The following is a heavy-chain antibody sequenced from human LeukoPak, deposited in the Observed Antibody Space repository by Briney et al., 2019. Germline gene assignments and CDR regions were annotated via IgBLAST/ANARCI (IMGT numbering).Heavy chain of an antibody. CDR1: GFTFSGSA. D-gene: IGHD5-24*01. CDR3: TGKMAVDDY. J-gene: IGHJ4*02. V-gene: IGHV3-73*01. CDR2: IRSKANSYAT. Sequence: LSGGSLRLSCAAPGFTFSGSAMHWVRQASGKGLEWVGRIRSKANSYATAYAASVKGRFTISRDDSKNTAYLQMNSLKTEDTAVYYCTGKMAVDDYWGQGTLVTVSS.